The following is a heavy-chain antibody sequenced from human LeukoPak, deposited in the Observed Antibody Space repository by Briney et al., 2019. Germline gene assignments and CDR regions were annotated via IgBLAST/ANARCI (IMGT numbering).Heavy chain of an antibody. CDR2: IWYDGSNK. D-gene: IGHD3-22*01. CDR1: GFTFSSYG. Sequence: PGGSLRLSCAASGFTFSSYGMHWVRQAPGKGLEWVAVIWYDGSNKYYADSVKGRFTISRDNSKNTLYLQMNSLRAEDTAVYYCARDQDYDSSGYLTYWGQGTLVTISS. CDR3: ARDQDYDSSGYLTY. J-gene: IGHJ4*02. V-gene: IGHV3-33*01.